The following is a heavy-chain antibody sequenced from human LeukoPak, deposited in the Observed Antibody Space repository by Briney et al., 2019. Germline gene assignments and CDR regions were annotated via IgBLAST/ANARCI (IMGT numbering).Heavy chain of an antibody. J-gene: IGHJ6*02. V-gene: IGHV4-31*03. CDR3: ASSEATTTPPPYGMDV. D-gene: IGHD5-12*01. Sequence: SETLSLTCTVSGGSISSGGYYWSWIRQHPRKGLPWIGYIYYSGNTFYNPSLKSRVTISVDMSKNQFSLKLSSVTAADTAVYYCASSEATTTPPPYGMDVWGQGTTVTVSS. CDR2: IYYSGNT. CDR1: GGSISSGGYY.